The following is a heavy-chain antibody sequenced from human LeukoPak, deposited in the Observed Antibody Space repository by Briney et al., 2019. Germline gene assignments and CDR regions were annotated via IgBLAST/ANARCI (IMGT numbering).Heavy chain of an antibody. Sequence: SETLSLTCAVYGGSFSGYYWSWIRQPPGKGLEWLGCIDYSGSTQYNPSLKSRVTISVDTSKQQFSLKLSSVTAADTAVYYCARDLELERNRWNYFESWGQGTLVTVSS. CDR2: IDYSGST. CDR1: GGSFSGYY. D-gene: IGHD1-1*01. V-gene: IGHV4-59*01. J-gene: IGHJ4*02. CDR3: ARDLELERNRWNYFES.